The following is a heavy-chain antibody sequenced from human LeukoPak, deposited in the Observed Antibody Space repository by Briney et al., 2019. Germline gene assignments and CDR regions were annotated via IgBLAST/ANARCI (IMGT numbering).Heavy chain of an antibody. V-gene: IGHV1-2*02. J-gene: IGHJ4*02. Sequence: ASVKVSCKASGYTFTSYYMHWVRQAPGQGLEWMGWINPNSGGTNYAQKFQGRVTMTRDTSISTAYMELSRLRSDDTAVYYCARPYSSGWYYNYWGQGTLVTVSS. CDR1: GYTFTSYY. D-gene: IGHD6-19*01. CDR3: ARPYSSGWYYNY. CDR2: INPNSGGT.